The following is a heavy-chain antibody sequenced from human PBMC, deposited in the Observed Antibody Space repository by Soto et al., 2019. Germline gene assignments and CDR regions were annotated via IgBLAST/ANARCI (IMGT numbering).Heavy chain of an antibody. CDR3: AKVYLRGLAAGWFDP. Sequence: EVQLLDSGGGLVQPGGSLRLSCAASGFTFSNYAMSWVRQAPGKGLEWVSSISGSGGGTYYADSVKGRFTISRDNSKHALYLEMNTLRAEDRAVYYWAKVYLRGLAAGWFDPWGQGTLVTVSS. D-gene: IGHD6-13*01. CDR1: GFTFSNYA. CDR2: ISGSGGGT. V-gene: IGHV3-23*01. J-gene: IGHJ5*02.